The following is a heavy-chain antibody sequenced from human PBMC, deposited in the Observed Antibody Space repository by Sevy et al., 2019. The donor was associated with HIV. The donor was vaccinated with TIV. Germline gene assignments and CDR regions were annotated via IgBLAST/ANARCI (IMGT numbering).Heavy chain of an antibody. V-gene: IGHV3-33*01. CDR1: GFSFSNYG. CDR2: IWYDGSNK. Sequence: GGSLRLSCAASGFSFSNYGMHWVRQAPGKGLEWVAVIWYDGSNKYYADSVKGRFTISRDNSKNTLYLQMHSLRAEDTAVYYCAIDGIVIVPAAVAVTGYFDYWGQGTLVTVSS. CDR3: AIDGIVIVPAAVAVTGYFDY. D-gene: IGHD2-2*01. J-gene: IGHJ4*02.